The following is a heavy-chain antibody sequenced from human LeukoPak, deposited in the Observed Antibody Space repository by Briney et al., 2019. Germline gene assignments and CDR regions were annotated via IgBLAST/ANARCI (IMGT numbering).Heavy chain of an antibody. CDR2: IWYDGSNK. V-gene: IGHV3-33*01. J-gene: IGHJ4*02. Sequence: GGSLRLSCAAAGFIFSSYGMQWVRQAPGKGLEWVAVIWYDGSNKYYADSVKGRFAISRDNSKNTLYLQMNSLRAEDTAVYYCARAAWSAADYWGQGTLVTVSS. CDR3: ARAAWSAADY. CDR1: GFIFSSYG. D-gene: IGHD3-3*01.